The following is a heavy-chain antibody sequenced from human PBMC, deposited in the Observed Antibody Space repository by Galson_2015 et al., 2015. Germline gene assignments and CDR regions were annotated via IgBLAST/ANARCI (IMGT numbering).Heavy chain of an antibody. Sequence: SETLSLTCTVSGGSISSYYWSWIRQPPGKGLEWIGYIYYSGSTNYNPSLKSRVTISVDTSKNQFSLKLSSVTAADTAVYYCARGASLLWDIVVVPAANDAFGIWGQGTMVTVSS. CDR3: ARGASLLWDIVVVPAANDAFGI. CDR1: GGSISSYY. V-gene: IGHV4-59*01. CDR2: IYYSGST. D-gene: IGHD2-2*01. J-gene: IGHJ3*02.